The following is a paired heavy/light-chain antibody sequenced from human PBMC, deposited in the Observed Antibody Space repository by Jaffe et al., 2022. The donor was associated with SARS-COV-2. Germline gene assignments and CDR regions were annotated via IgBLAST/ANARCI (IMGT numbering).Light chain of an antibody. CDR1: SSNIASNT. V-gene: IGLV1-44*01. Sequence: QSVLTQPPSASGTPGQRVTISCSGSSSNIASNTVNWYQQLPGTAPKLLISSNNQRPSGVPDRFSGSKSGTSASLAISGLQSDDEADYYCAAWDDSLNGWVFGGGTKLTVL. J-gene: IGLJ3*02. CDR3: AAWDDSLNGWV. CDR2: SNN.
Heavy chain of an antibody. CDR3: ARHITGNRTLDS. CDR2: IYPVDSDT. D-gene: IGHD1-20*01. J-gene: IGHJ5*01. Sequence: EVLLVQSGSEVKRPGESLKISCEGSGYSFTNYLIVWVRQTPGIGLEWMGFIYPVDSDTTYSPSFQGQVTISVDKSISTAYLQWSSLKASDTAMYYCARHITGNRTLDSWGQGTLVTVSS. V-gene: IGHV5-51*01. CDR1: GYSFTNYL.